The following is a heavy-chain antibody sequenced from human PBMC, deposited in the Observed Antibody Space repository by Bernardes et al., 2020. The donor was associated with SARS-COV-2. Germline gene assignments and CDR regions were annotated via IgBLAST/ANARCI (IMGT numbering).Heavy chain of an antibody. Sequence: ASVKVSCKVSGYTLTAISMHWVRQAPEKGLEWMGSFDPEDGETIYAQKFQGRVTMTEDTSTDTSYMEVRNLRSDDTAVYYCASSRWLIPPDYWGQGTLVTVSS. J-gene: IGHJ4*02. D-gene: IGHD6-19*01. CDR2: FDPEDGET. CDR3: ASSRWLIPPDY. V-gene: IGHV1-24*01. CDR1: GYTLTAIS.